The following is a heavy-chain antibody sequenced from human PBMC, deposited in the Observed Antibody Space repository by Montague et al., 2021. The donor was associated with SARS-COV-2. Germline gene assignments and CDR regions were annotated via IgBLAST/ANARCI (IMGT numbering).Heavy chain of an antibody. V-gene: IGHV4-39*07. D-gene: IGHD3-10*01. Sequence: SETLSLTCTVSGGSISSSSYYWGWIRQPPGKGLEWVGSIYYSGSTYYNPSLKRRVTISVDTSMNQFSLQLSAVTTAVTAVYYCARDLAGYYGSGSYGGMDVWGQGTTVTVSS. CDR1: GGSISSSSYY. J-gene: IGHJ6*02. CDR3: ARDLAGYYGSGSYGGMDV. CDR2: IYYSGST.